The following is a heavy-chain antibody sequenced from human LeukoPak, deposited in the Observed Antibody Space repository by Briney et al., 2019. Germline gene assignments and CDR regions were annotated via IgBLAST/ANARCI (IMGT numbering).Heavy chain of an antibody. V-gene: IGHV3-30-3*01. D-gene: IGHD1-7*01. CDR3: AKDRTGTLEPNNWFDP. CDR2: ISYDGSNK. J-gene: IGHJ5*02. CDR1: GFTFSSYA. Sequence: GRSLRLSCAASGFTFSSYAMHWVRQAPGKGLEWVAVISYDGSNKYYADSVKGRFTISRDNSKNTLYMQMNSLRAEDTAVYYCAKDRTGTLEPNNWFDPWGQGTLVTVSS.